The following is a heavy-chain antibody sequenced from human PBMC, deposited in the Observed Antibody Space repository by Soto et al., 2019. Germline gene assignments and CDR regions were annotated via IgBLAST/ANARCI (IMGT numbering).Heavy chain of an antibody. D-gene: IGHD6-13*01. CDR1: GYTFSGFY. J-gene: IGHJ4*02. V-gene: IGHV1-2*02. CDR2: INPNSGGT. CDR3: ASSSVNRTAGLDF. Sequence: ASVKVSCKASGYTFSGFYMYCGLQAPWQGLEWMGWINPNSGGTKSAEKFQGRVTMTRDTSISTAYMELSRLTSDDTAVYYFASSSVNRTAGLDFWGQGTQVTVSS.